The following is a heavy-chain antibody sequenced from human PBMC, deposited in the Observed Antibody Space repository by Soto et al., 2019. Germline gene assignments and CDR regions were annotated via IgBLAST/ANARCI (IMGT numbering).Heavy chain of an antibody. J-gene: IGHJ6*02. Sequence: PGGSVRLSCAASGFTFSSYAMSWVRQAPGKGLEWVSAISGSGGSTYYADSVKGRFTISRDNSKNTLYLQMNSLRAEDTAVYYCARTRVPTGTYYYYYGMDVWGQGTTVTVSS. V-gene: IGHV3-23*01. CDR1: GFTFSSYA. CDR3: ARTRVPTGTYYYYYGMDV. D-gene: IGHD1-1*01. CDR2: ISGSGGST.